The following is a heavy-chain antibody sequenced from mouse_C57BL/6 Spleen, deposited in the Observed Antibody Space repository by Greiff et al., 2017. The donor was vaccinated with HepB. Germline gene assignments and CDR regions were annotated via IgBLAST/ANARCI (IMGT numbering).Heavy chain of an antibody. V-gene: IGHV5-17*01. J-gene: IGHJ4*01. CDR3: ARPSYYGSSLYYYAMDD. CDR1: GFTFSDYG. CDR2: ISSGSSTI. D-gene: IGHD1-1*01. Sequence: EVKLVESGGGLVKPGGSLKLSCAASGFTFSDYGMHWVRQAPEKGLEWVAYISSGSSTIYYADTVKGRCTISRDNAKNTLFLQMTSLRSEDTAMYYCARPSYYGSSLYYYAMDDWGQGTSVTVSS.